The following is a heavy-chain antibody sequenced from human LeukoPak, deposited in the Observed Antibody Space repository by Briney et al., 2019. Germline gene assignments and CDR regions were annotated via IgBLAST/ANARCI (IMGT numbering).Heavy chain of an antibody. Sequence: GSLRLSCAVSGLTFSRYAMSWVRQAPGKGLEWVSAISESGSGTYYADSVKGRFAISRDNSKATLYVQMNSLRAEDTAMYFCTRGWVQPDYWGQGTRVTVSS. J-gene: IGHJ4*02. V-gene: IGHV3-23*01. D-gene: IGHD5-18*01. CDR3: TRGWVQPDY. CDR2: ISESGSGT. CDR1: GLTFSRYA.